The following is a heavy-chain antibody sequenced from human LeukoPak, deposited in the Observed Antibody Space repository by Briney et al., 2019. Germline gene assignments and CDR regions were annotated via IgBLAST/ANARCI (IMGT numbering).Heavy chain of an antibody. V-gene: IGHV4-4*02. CDR3: ARIPCHYYSLDV. Sequence: PSGTLSLTFAVSSDSMTSDNWWSWVRQPPGKGLEWIGETFHRGSTNYQPSLNSRITKSLDKSKNQLSLKLSSVTAADTDVYYCARIPCHYYSLDVWGQGATVTVSS. D-gene: IGHD2-21*01. J-gene: IGHJ6*03. CDR2: TFHRGST. CDR1: SDSMTSDNW.